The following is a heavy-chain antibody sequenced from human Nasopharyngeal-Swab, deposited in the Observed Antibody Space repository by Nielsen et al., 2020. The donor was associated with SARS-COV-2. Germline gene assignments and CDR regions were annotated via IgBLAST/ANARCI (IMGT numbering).Heavy chain of an antibody. V-gene: IGHV6-1*01. J-gene: IGHJ6*02. Sequence: WIRQSPSRSLEWLGRTYYRSKWYTDYAISVKSRITLNRDTSKNQFSLKLSSVTAADTAVYYCARRVYCSGGSCYNDYYYYYGMDVWGQGTTVTVSS. D-gene: IGHD2-15*01. CDR3: ARRVYCSGGSCYNDYYYYYGMDV. CDR2: TYYRSKWYT.